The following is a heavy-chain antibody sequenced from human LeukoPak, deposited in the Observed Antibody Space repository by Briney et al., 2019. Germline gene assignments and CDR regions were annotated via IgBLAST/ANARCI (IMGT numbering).Heavy chain of an antibody. CDR2: IYYSGST. CDR3: ARGRVVPAAHFDY. D-gene: IGHD2-2*01. Sequence: SQTLSLTCTVSGGSISSGGYYWSWIRQHPGKGLEWIGYIYYSGSTYYNPSLKSRVTISVDTSKNQFSLKLSSVTAADTAVYYCARGRVVPAAHFDYWGQGTLVTVSS. J-gene: IGHJ4*02. V-gene: IGHV4-31*03. CDR1: GGSISSGGYY.